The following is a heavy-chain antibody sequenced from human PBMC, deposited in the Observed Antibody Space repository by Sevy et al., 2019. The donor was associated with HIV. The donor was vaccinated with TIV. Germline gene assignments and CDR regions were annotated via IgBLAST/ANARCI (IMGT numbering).Heavy chain of an antibody. CDR3: ARAEQVTMLVVFGGLYFDS. D-gene: IGHD3-22*01. J-gene: IGHJ4*02. CDR1: GFTFSSYE. V-gene: IGHV3-7*01. CDR2: IKQDESEK. Sequence: GGFLRLSCEASGFTFSSYEMNWVRQAPGKGLEWVANIKQDESEKYYVDSVKGRFTISRDNAKNSLYLQMNSLRADDTAVYYCARAEQVTMLVVFGGLYFDSWGQGTLVTVSS.